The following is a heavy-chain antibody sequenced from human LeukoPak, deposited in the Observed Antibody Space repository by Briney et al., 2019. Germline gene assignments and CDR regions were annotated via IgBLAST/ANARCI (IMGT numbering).Heavy chain of an antibody. V-gene: IGHV3-48*03. CDR1: GFTFSSYE. Sequence: GGSLRLSCAAYGFTFSSYEMNWVRQAPGKGLEWVSYISSSGSTIYYADSVKGRFTISRDNAKNSLYLQMNSLRAEDTAVYYCAREEGSGYYPPFDYWGQGTLVTVSS. CDR2: ISSSGSTI. D-gene: IGHD3-22*01. J-gene: IGHJ4*02. CDR3: AREEGSGYYPPFDY.